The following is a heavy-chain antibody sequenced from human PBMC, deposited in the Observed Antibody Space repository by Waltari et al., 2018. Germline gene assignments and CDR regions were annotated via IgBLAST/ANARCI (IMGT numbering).Heavy chain of an antibody. CDR1: GDSTSRYY. V-gene: IGHV4-59*08. CDR3: ARHATLDYFDN. Sequence: QVQLQESGPGLVKPSETLSLTCTVSGDSTSRYYWSWIRQPPGKRLEWLGFFYYAGGTNYNPSLRGRVTMSVDPSKNHFSRKLSSVTAADTAIYYCARHATLDYFDNWGQGTLVTFSS. J-gene: IGHJ4*02. CDR2: FYYAGGT.